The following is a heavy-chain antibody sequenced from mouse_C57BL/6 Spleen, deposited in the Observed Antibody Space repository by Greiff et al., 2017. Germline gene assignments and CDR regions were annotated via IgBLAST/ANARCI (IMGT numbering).Heavy chain of an antibody. CDR3: ASLGSSPYYAMDY. Sequence: VQLKQSGPELVKPGASVKISCKASGYSFTDYNMNWVKQSNGKSLEWIGVINPNYGTTSYNQKFKGKATLTVDQSSSTAYMQLNSLTSEDSAVYYCASLGSSPYYAMDYWGQGTSVTVSS. J-gene: IGHJ4*01. CDR2: INPNYGTT. D-gene: IGHD1-1*01. V-gene: IGHV1-39*01. CDR1: GYSFTDYN.